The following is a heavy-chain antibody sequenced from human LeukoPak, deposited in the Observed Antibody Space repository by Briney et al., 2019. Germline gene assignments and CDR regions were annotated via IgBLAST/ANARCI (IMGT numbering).Heavy chain of an antibody. Sequence: HGKSLKISCKGSGYNFANYWIGWVRQMPGKGLEWMGIIYVGGSDTKYSPSFQGQVTISVDKSISTSFLQWSSLKTSDTAMYYCARRDYASGSYFDYWGQGTLVTVSS. D-gene: IGHD3-10*01. CDR1: GYNFANYW. CDR2: IYVGGSDT. CDR3: ARRDYASGSYFDY. J-gene: IGHJ4*02. V-gene: IGHV5-51*01.